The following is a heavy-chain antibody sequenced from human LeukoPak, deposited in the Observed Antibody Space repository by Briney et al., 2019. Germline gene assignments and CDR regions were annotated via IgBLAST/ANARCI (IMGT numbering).Heavy chain of an antibody. J-gene: IGHJ4*02. Sequence: GASVKVSCKASGYTHSDYYMYWVRQAPGQGLQWLGWINPNNNDAKSAQKFQGRVTMTIDTSISTAYMELSRLTSDDTAVYHCARGGLYYESRGRTFLNYWGQGTLVTVSS. CDR2: INPNNNDA. CDR3: ARGGLYYESRGRTFLNY. CDR1: GYTHSDYY. D-gene: IGHD3-22*01. V-gene: IGHV1-2*02.